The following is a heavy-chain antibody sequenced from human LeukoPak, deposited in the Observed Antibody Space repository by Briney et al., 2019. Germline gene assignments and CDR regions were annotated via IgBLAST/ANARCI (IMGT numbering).Heavy chain of an antibody. V-gene: IGHV3-74*01. CDR3: ARGSRITLDAFDI. D-gene: IGHD3-3*01. CDR1: GFTFSSYW. CDR2: INSDGSST. J-gene: IGHJ3*02. Sequence: GGSLRLSXAASGFTFSSYWMHWVRQAQGKGLVWVSRINSDGSSTSYADSVKGRFTISRDNAKNTLYLQMNSLRAEDTAVYYCARGSRITLDAFDIWGQGTMVTVSS.